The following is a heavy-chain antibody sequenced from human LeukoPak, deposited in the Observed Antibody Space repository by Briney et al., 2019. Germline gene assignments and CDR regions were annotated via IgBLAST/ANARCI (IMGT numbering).Heavy chain of an antibody. J-gene: IGHJ4*02. V-gene: IGHV4-39*01. D-gene: IGHD4-17*01. CDR3: ARQMNTVTADY. Sequence: PSGTLSLTCTVSGGSISSSSYFWGWIRQPPGKGLEWIGSIFYSGSTYYNPSLNSRVTISIDTSKNQFSLRLSSVTAADTAVYYCARQMNTVTADYWGQGTLVTVSS. CDR2: IFYSGST. CDR1: GGSISSSSYF.